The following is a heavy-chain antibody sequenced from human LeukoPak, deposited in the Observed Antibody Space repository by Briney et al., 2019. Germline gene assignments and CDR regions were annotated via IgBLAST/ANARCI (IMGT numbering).Heavy chain of an antibody. Sequence: GASVNVSCKASGYTFTNYYIHWVRQAPGQGLEWLGIINPSGGNTNYAQKFQGRVSMTRDTSTSTVYMELSSLRSEDTAVYYCAREEEGGTFDYWGQGTLITVSS. CDR2: INPSGGNT. CDR3: AREEEGGTFDY. V-gene: IGHV1-46*01. J-gene: IGHJ4*02. D-gene: IGHD3-16*01. CDR1: GYTFTNYY.